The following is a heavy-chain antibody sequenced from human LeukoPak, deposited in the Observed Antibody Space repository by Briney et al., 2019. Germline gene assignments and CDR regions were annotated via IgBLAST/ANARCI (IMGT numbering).Heavy chain of an antibody. J-gene: IGHJ6*02. Sequence: SETLSLTCAVYGGSFSGYYWSWIRQPPGKGLEWIGEINHSGSTNYSPSLKSRVTISVDTSKNQFSLRLSSVTAADTAVYYCARAIVATPKEYLDVWDQGTTVTVSS. CDR1: GGSFSGYY. CDR2: INHSGST. V-gene: IGHV4-34*01. D-gene: IGHD3-22*01. CDR3: ARAIVATPKEYLDV.